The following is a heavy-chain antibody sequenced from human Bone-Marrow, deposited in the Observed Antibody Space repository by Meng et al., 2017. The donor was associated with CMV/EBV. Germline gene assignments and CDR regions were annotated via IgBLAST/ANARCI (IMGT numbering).Heavy chain of an antibody. CDR2: INHSGST. D-gene: IGHD3-3*01. CDR1: GWSFSGYY. Sequence: GSLRLSCAVYGWSFSGYYWSWIRQPPGKGLEWIGEINHSGSTNYNPSLKSRVTISVDTSKNQFSLKLSSVTAADTAVYYCARDAPLGKYYDFWSGYSSYYYYYGMAVWGQGTTVTGYS. V-gene: IGHV4-34*01. CDR3: ARDAPLGKYYDFWSGYSSYYYYYGMAV. J-gene: IGHJ6*01.